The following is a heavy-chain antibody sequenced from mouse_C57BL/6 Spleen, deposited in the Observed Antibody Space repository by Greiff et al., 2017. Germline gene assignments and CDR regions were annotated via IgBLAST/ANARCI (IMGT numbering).Heavy chain of an antibody. D-gene: IGHD1-1*01. CDR3: ARGGDYGSSYDWFAY. Sequence: VQLQQSGPELVKPGASVKMSCKASGYTFTDYNMHWVKQSHGKSLEWIGYINPNNGGTSYNQKFKGKATLTVNKSSSTAYMGLRSLTSEDSAVYYCARGGDYGSSYDWFAYWGQGTLVTVSA. J-gene: IGHJ3*01. V-gene: IGHV1-22*01. CDR1: GYTFTDYN. CDR2: INPNNGGT.